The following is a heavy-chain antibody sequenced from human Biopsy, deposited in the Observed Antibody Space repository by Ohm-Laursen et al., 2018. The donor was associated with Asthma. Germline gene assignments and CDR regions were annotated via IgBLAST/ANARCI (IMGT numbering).Heavy chain of an antibody. CDR3: ARAVDYSHYYGIDV. CDR2: ISVYNGNT. D-gene: IGHD3-10*01. CDR1: GYTFNSAG. V-gene: IGHV1-18*01. Sequence: ASVKVSCKTSGYTFNSAGITWVRQAPGQGLEWMGWISVYNGNTKVAQKLQDGVTMIADTSTSTAYMELRSLRSDDTAVYFCARAVDYSHYYGIDVWGQGTTVTVS. J-gene: IGHJ6*02.